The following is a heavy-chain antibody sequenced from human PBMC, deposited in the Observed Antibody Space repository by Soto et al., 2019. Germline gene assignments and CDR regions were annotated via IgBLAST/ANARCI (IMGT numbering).Heavy chain of an antibody. V-gene: IGHV3-30*18. CDR1: GFTFSSYG. Sequence: RPLRLSCAASGFTFSSYGMHWVRQAPGKGLEWVAVISYDGSNKYYADSVKGRFTISRDNSKNTLYLQMNSLRAEDTAVYYCAKEEGKKWDLLKYYYYYYDGLAVWGQGTTVTVS. CDR2: ISYDGSNK. J-gene: IGHJ6*02. CDR3: AKEEGKKWDLLKYYYYYYDGLAV. D-gene: IGHD1-26*01.